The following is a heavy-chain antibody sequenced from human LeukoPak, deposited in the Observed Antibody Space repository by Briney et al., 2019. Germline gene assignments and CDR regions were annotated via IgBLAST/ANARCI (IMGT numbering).Heavy chain of an antibody. CDR2: INHSGST. D-gene: IGHD6-13*01. J-gene: IGHJ4*02. CDR3: ARDGRSSSWCTLGAG. CDR1: GGSFSGYY. Sequence: SETLSLTCDVYGGSFSGYYWSWIRQPPGKGLEWIGEINHSGSTNYNPSLKSRVTISVDTSKNQFSLKLSSVTAADTAVYYCARDGRSSSWCTLGAGWGQGTLVTVSS. V-gene: IGHV4-34*01.